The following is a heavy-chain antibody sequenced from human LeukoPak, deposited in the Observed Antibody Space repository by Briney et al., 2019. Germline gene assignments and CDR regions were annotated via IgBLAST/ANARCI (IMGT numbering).Heavy chain of an antibody. CDR1: GYTFTGYY. J-gene: IGHJ4*02. Sequence: ASVKVSCKASGYTFTGYYMHWVRQAPGQGLEWMGWINPNSGGTNSAQKFQGRVTMTRDTSISTAYMELSRLRFDDTAVYYCARGPRWDPHFDYWGRGTLVTVSS. D-gene: IGHD1-26*01. CDR2: INPNSGGT. V-gene: IGHV1-2*02. CDR3: ARGPRWDPHFDY.